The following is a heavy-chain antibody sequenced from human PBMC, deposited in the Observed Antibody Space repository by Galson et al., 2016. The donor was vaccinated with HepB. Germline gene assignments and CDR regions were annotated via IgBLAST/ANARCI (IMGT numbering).Heavy chain of an antibody. Sequence: SLRLSCAASGSTFSSYAMSWVRQAPGKGLEWVSAISGSGGSTYYADSVKGRFTISRDNSKNTLYLQMNSLRAEDTAVYYCAKDHCSSTSCYVLYYYGMDVWGQGTTVTVSS. CDR1: GSTFSSYA. J-gene: IGHJ6*02. CDR3: AKDHCSSTSCYVLYYYGMDV. CDR2: ISGSGGST. D-gene: IGHD2-2*01. V-gene: IGHV3-23*01.